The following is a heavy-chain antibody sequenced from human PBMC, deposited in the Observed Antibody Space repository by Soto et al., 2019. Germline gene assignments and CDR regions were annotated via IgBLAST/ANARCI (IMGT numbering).Heavy chain of an antibody. Sequence: ASVKVSCKASGYTFSNYGIHWVRQAPGQRLEWTGLINAGNGNTKYSQKFQGRVTITRDTSASTAYMELSSLRSEDTAVYYCARGGSLYWYFDLWGRGTLVTVS. V-gene: IGHV1-3*01. CDR3: ARGGSLYWYFDL. D-gene: IGHD1-26*01. CDR1: GYTFSNYG. J-gene: IGHJ2*01. CDR2: INAGNGNT.